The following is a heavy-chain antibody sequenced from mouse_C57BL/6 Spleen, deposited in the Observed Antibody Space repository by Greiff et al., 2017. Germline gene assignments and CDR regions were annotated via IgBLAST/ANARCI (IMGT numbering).Heavy chain of an antibody. Sequence: EVKLVESGEGLVKPGGSLKLSCAASGFTFSSYAMSWVRQTPEKRLEWVAYISSGGDYIYYADTVTGRFTISRDNARNNLYLQMSRLQSEDKSMYYCTGAYCSNDLWFAYWGKGTLVTVSA. CDR3: TGAYCSNDLWFAY. J-gene: IGHJ3*01. CDR2: ISSGGDYI. V-gene: IGHV5-9-1*02. CDR1: GFTFSSYA. D-gene: IGHD2-5*01.